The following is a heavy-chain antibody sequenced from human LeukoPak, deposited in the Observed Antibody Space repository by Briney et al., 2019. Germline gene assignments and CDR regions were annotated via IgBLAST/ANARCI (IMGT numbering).Heavy chain of an antibody. V-gene: IGHV3-64*01. CDR1: GFTFSSYA. Sequence: PGGSLRLSCAASGFTFSSYAMYCVRQAPGKGLEYVSAISSDGGSTYYANSVKGRFTISRDNSKNTLYLQMGSLRAEDMAVYYCARVGSGYYTDYWGQGTLVTVSS. CDR2: ISSDGGST. D-gene: IGHD3-3*01. CDR3: ARVGSGYYTDY. J-gene: IGHJ4*02.